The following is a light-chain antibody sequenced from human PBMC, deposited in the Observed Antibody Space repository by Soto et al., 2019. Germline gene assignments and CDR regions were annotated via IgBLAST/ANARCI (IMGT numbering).Light chain of an antibody. CDR2: GAY. CDR3: QQYGTSPRT. J-gene: IGKJ2*01. Sequence: ENVLTKSPDTLSLSPGERATLSCRASLSVTSYLAWYQKKPGQPPRLLIYGAYNRPTGIPDRFTGSGSGTDFTLPISRFQPEDFALDYCQQYGTSPRTFGQG. V-gene: IGKV3-20*01. CDR1: LSVTSY.